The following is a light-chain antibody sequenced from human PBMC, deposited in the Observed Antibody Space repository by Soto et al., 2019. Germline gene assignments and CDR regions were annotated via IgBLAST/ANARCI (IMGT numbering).Light chain of an antibody. CDR3: QQYNNWPRAT. J-gene: IGKJ4*01. CDR1: QSISSN. Sequence: EIVMTQSPATLSVSPGERATLSCRASQSISSNLAWYQQKPGQAPRLLMFRTSSMATGFPARFSGSGSGTEFNLTISSLQSEDFGVYYCQQYNNWPRATFGGGTKVDIK. CDR2: RTS. V-gene: IGKV3-15*01.